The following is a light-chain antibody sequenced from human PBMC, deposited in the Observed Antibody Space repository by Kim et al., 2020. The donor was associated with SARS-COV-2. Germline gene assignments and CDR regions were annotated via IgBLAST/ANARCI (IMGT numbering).Light chain of an antibody. CDR2: DVS. CDR3: SSYTPSLTLDVV. J-gene: IGLJ2*01. V-gene: IGLV2-14*03. CDR1: SSDIGGYNY. Sequence: QSALTQPASASGSPGQSITISCTGTSSDIGGYNYVSWYQQHPGKAPKLMIHDVSRRPSGVSNRFSGSKSGNTASLTISGLQADDEADYYCSSYTPSLTLDVVFGGGTQLTVL.